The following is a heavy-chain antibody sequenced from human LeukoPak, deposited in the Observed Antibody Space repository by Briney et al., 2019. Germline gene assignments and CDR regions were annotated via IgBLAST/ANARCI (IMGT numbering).Heavy chain of an antibody. J-gene: IGHJ6*02. CDR1: GYTFTGYY. CDR3: ERAAKGRGYGMDV. Sequence: ASVKVSCKASGYTFTGYYMHWVRHAPGQGLEWMGWINPNSGGTNYAQKFQGRVTMTRDTSISTAYMELSRLRSDDTAVYYCERAAKGRGYGMDVWGQGTTVTVSS. V-gene: IGHV1-2*02. CDR2: INPNSGGT.